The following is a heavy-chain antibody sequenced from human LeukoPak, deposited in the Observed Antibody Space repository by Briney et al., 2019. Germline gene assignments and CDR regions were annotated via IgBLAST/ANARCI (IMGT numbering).Heavy chain of an antibody. CDR2: ISSSSSYI. Sequence: GGSLRLSCAASGFTFSSYSMTWVRQAPGKGLEWVSSISSSSSYICYADSVKGRFTISRDNAKNSLYLQMNSLRAEDTAVYYCAREYYYDSSGYPSFDYWGQGTLVTVSS. J-gene: IGHJ4*02. D-gene: IGHD3-22*01. CDR3: AREYYYDSSGYPSFDY. V-gene: IGHV3-21*01. CDR1: GFTFSSYS.